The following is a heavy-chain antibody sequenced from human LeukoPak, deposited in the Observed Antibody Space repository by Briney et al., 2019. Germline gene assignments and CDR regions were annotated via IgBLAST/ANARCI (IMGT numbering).Heavy chain of an antibody. D-gene: IGHD6-19*01. V-gene: IGHV3-74*01. CDR3: AKVLAVAGPAQH. CDR2: INSDGSST. CDR1: GFTFSSYW. Sequence: GGSLRLSCAASGFTFSSYWMHWVRQAPGKGLVWVSRINSDGSSTSYADSVKGRFTISRDNAKNTLYLQMNSLRAEDTAVYYCAKVLAVAGPAQHWGQGTLVTVSS. J-gene: IGHJ1*01.